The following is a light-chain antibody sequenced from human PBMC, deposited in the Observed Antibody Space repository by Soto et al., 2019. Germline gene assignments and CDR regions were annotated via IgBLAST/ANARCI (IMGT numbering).Light chain of an antibody. CDR1: QSVSNNY. V-gene: IGKV3D-20*02. J-gene: IGKJ3*01. CDR2: GAS. Sequence: EIVLTQSPGTLSLSPAERATLSCRASQSVSNNYVAWYQQKPGQASRLLIYGASNRATGIPDRFSGSGSGTEFTLTISSLQSEDFAVYYCQQRSNWLFGPGTKVDIK. CDR3: QQRSNWL.